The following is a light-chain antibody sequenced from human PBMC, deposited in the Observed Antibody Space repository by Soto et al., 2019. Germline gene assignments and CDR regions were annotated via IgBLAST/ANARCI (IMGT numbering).Light chain of an antibody. Sequence: QPVLTQPASVSGSPGQSITISCTGTSSDVGAYNYVSWYQQHPGKAPKLMLYDVANRPSGVSNRFSGSKSGNTASLTISGLQAEDEADYYCNSYTSSSTYVFGTGTKLTVL. CDR3: NSYTSSSTYV. CDR1: SSDVGAYNY. J-gene: IGLJ1*01. V-gene: IGLV2-14*01. CDR2: DVA.